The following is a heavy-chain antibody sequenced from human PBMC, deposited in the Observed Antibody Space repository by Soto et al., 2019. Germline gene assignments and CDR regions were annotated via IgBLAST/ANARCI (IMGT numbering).Heavy chain of an antibody. D-gene: IGHD6-19*01. CDR1: GYTFTSYA. CDR3: ARGWGGIVVAGTRLDY. Sequence: QAQPVQSGTEVEKPGASVKVSCKASGYTFTSYAISWVRQAPGQGLEWMGWISANNGNTNYAQKLQGRVTMTADTSTSTAYMELRSLRSDDTAVYYCARGWGGIVVAGTRLDYWGQGTLVTVSS. CDR2: ISANNGNT. V-gene: IGHV1-18*01. J-gene: IGHJ4*02.